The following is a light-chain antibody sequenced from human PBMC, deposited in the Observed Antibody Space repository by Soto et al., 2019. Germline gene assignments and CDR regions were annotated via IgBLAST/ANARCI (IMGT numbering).Light chain of an antibody. CDR2: DVT. J-gene: IGLJ2*01. CDR3: TSYTTNKTPL. CDR1: SSDVGGYNY. V-gene: IGLV2-14*03. Sequence: QSVLTQPASVSGSPGQSITISCTGTSSDVGGYNYVSWYQQHPGKAPKLMIYDVTSRPSGVSNRFSGSKSGNTASLIISGLLEEDEADYYCTSYTTNKTPLFGGGTKVTVL.